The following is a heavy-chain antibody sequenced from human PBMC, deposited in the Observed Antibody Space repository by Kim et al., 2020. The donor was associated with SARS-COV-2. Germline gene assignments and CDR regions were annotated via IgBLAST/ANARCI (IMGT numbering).Heavy chain of an antibody. D-gene: IGHD3-3*01. V-gene: IGHV3-11*05. J-gene: IGHJ4*02. Sequence: VKGRFTISRDNAKNTLYLQMISLGAEDTAVYYCARDLARITIFGVVKSPHWGQGTLVTVSS. CDR3: ARDLARITIFGVVKSPH.